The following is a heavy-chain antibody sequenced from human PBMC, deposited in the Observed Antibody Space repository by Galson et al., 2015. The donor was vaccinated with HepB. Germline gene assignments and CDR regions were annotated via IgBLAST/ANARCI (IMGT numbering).Heavy chain of an antibody. CDR3: ARGRYSSGWYSGFDY. V-gene: IGHV1-2*05. D-gene: IGHD6-19*01. Sequence: SVKVSCKASGYTFTGYYMHWVRQAPGQGLEWMGRINPNSGGTNCAQKFQGRVTMTRDTSISTAYMELSRLRSDDTVVYYCARGRYSSGWYSGFDYWGQGTPVTVSS. J-gene: IGHJ4*02. CDR2: INPNSGGT. CDR1: GYTFTGYY.